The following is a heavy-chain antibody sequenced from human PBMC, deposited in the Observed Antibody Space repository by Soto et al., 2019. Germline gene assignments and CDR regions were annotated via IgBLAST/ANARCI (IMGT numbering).Heavy chain of an antibody. V-gene: IGHV4-31*03. CDR1: GGSISSGGYY. CDR3: ARLAGIVVVPAAMMHYYYGMDV. J-gene: IGHJ6*02. Sequence: QVQLQESGPGLVKPSQTLSLTCTVSGGSISSGGYYWSWIRQHPGKGLEWIGYIYYSGSTYYNPSRKSRVTISVDTSKNQFSLKLSSVTAADTAVYYCARLAGIVVVPAAMMHYYYGMDVWGQGTTVTVSS. CDR2: IYYSGST. D-gene: IGHD2-2*01.